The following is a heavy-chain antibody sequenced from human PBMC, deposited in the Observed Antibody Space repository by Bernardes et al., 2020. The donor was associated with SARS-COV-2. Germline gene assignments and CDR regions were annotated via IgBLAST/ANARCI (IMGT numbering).Heavy chain of an antibody. CDR3: ASVTYRSGSDCDP. J-gene: IGHJ4*03. D-gene: IGHD6-19*01. CDR1: GYSFTDYY. V-gene: IGHV1-2*02. CDR2: SSLSGVT. Sequence: ASVKVSCKASGYSFTDYYMHWVRQAPGHGLDWMGLSSLSGVTEYGQTLQGRVTITRDTSISTGYMELSRLTSDETAVYNCASVTYRSGSDCDPWGQGPRVTV.